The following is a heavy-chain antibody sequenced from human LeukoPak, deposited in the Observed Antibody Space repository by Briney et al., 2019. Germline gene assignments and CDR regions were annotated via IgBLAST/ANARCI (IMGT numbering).Heavy chain of an antibody. Sequence: GGSLRLSCAASGFTFSSYAMSWVRQAPGKGLEWVSAISGSGGSTYYADSVKGRFTISRDNSKNTLYLQMNSLRAEDTAVYYCTLYCSSSSCFGPLAEYFQHWGQGTLVTVSS. J-gene: IGHJ1*01. D-gene: IGHD2-2*01. V-gene: IGHV3-23*01. CDR3: TLYCSSSSCFGPLAEYFQH. CDR1: GFTFSSYA. CDR2: ISGSGGST.